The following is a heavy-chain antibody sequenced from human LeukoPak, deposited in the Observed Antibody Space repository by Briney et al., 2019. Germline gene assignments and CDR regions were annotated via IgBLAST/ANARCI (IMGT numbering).Heavy chain of an antibody. CDR1: GFSFSIYG. V-gene: IGHV3-30*03. D-gene: IGHD4-17*01. Sequence: PGGSLRLSCAASGFSFSIYGMHWVRHAPSEGLEWLAVISYDGSNKYYADSVKGRFTISRDNSKNTLYLQMNSLRAEDTAVYYCARDGDYGGFDYWGQGTLVTVSS. J-gene: IGHJ4*02. CDR3: ARDGDYGGFDY. CDR2: ISYDGSNK.